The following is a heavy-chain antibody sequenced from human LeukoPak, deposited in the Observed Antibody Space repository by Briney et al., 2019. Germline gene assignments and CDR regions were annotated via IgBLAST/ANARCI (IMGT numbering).Heavy chain of an antibody. CDR2: IHSGTT. V-gene: IGHV4-4*07. J-gene: IGHJ5*02. CDR1: GGSISSYF. Sequence: KPSETLSLTCSVSGGSISSYFLSWVRQPAGKGLEWIGRIHSGTTTYNPSLKSRVIMSLDTSKNQVSLTLRSVTAADTALYYCTRDSGTTGEVKFDPWGQGTLVTVSS. CDR3: TRDSGTTGEVKFDP. D-gene: IGHD4-17*01.